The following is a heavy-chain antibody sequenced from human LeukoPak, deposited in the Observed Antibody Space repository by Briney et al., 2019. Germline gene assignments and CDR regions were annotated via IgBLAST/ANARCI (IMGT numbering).Heavy chain of an antibody. J-gene: IGHJ4*02. CDR1: GFTVSSNY. Sequence: PGGSLRPSCAASGFTVSSNYMSWVRQAPGKGLEWVSVIYSGGSTYYADSVKGRFTISRDNSKNTLYLQMNSLRAEDTAVYYCARGEGYSSFDYWGQGTLVTVSS. CDR3: ARGEGYSSFDY. D-gene: IGHD5-18*01. V-gene: IGHV3-53*01. CDR2: IYSGGST.